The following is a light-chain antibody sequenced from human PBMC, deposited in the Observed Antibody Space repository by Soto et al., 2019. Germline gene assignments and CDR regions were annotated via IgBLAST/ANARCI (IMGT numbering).Light chain of an antibody. J-gene: IGLJ7*01. CDR2: EVS. Sequence: QSALTQPASVSGSPGQSITISCNGTSSDVGGYNYVSWYQQHPGKAPKLMIYEVSHRPSGVSNRFSGSKSANTASLTISGLQAEDEADYYCSSYTSSSTQVFGGGTQLTVL. CDR1: SSDVGGYNY. V-gene: IGLV2-14*01. CDR3: SSYTSSSTQV.